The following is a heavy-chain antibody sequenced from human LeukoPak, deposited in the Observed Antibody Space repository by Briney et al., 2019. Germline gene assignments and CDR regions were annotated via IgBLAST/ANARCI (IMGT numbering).Heavy chain of an antibody. CDR3: ARDLGDYGDLTFDY. D-gene: IGHD4-17*01. CDR1: GYTFTSYA. Sequence: SCKASGYTFTSYAMNWVRQAPGKGLEWVSSISSSSSYIYYADSVKGRFTISRDNAKNSLYLQMNSLRAEDTAVYYCARDLGDYGDLTFDYWGQGTLVTVSS. J-gene: IGHJ4*02. CDR2: ISSSSSYI. V-gene: IGHV3-21*01.